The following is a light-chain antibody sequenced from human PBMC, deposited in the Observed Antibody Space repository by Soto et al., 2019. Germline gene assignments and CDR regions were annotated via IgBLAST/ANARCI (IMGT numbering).Light chain of an antibody. CDR1: QSVSSSY. CDR2: GAS. CDR3: QLYGTSSIT. V-gene: IGKV3-20*01. Sequence: EIVLTQSPGTLSLSPGDRATLSCRASQSVSSSYLAWYQQKPGQAPKLLIYGASSRATGIPDRFSGSGSGTDFTLIISRLVPEDFAVYYSQLYGTSSITFGQGTRLEIQ. J-gene: IGKJ5*01.